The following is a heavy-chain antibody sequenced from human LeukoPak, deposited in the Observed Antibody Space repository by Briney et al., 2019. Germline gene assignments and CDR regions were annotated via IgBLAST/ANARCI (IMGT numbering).Heavy chain of an antibody. V-gene: IGHV5-51*01. J-gene: IGHJ4*02. CDR1: GDTFTNHW. D-gene: IGHD2-15*01. CDR3: ARQYCSGGSCYPNYFDY. Sequence: PGESLKISCKGSGDTFTNHWIGWVRQMPGEGLEWMGIIYPGDSDTKYSPSFQGHVTISVDKSISTAYLQWSSLKASDTAMYYCARQYCSGGSCYPNYFDYWGQGTLVTVSS. CDR2: IYPGDSDT.